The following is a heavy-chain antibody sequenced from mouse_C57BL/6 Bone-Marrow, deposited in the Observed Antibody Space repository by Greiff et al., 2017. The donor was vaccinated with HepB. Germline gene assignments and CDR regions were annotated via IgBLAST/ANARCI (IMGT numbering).Heavy chain of an antibody. Sequence: QVQLKQPGAELVRPGSSVKLSCKASGYTFTSYWMDWVKQRPGQGLEWIGNIYPSDSETHYNQKFKDKATLTVDKSSSTAYMQLSSLTSEDSAVYYCARSAARSGGYAMDYWGQGTSVTVSS. V-gene: IGHV1-61*01. J-gene: IGHJ4*01. D-gene: IGHD1-1*02. CDR1: GYTFTSYW. CDR3: ARSAARSGGYAMDY. CDR2: IYPSDSET.